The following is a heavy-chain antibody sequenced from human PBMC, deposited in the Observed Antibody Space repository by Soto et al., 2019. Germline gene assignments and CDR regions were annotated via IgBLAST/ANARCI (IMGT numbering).Heavy chain of an antibody. V-gene: IGHV4-34*01. D-gene: IGHD3-22*01. CDR2: INHSGST. J-gene: IGHJ4*02. CDR1: GGSFSGYY. Sequence: PSETLSLTCAVYGGSFSGYYWSWIRQPPGKGLEWIGEINHSGSTNYNPSLKSRVTISVDTSKNQFSLKLSSVTAADTAVYYCARSRGIYDSSGYYYHPGSAARFDYWGQGTLVTVSS. CDR3: ARSRGIYDSSGYYYHPGSAARFDY.